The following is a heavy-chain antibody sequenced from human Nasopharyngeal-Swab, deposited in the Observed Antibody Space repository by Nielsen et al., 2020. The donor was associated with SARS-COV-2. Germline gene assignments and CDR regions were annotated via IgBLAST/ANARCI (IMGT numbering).Heavy chain of an antibody. J-gene: IGHJ4*02. CDR3: ASFDY. Sequence: VRQAPGKGLEWVSVIYSGGSTYYADSVKGRFTISRDNSRNTLYLQMNSLRAEDTAVYYCASFDYWGQGTLVTVSS. CDR2: IYSGGST. V-gene: IGHV3-53*01.